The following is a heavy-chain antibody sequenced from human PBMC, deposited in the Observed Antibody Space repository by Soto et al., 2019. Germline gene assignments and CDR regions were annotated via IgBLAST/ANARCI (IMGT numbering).Heavy chain of an antibody. CDR2: INQDGSQK. CDR3: ARDHMAPTILFDS. V-gene: IGHV3-7*01. D-gene: IGHD5-12*01. CDR1: GFAVRSHW. Sequence: GGSLRLSCGASGFAVRSHWMSWVRQAPGKGLEWVANINQDGSQKYYVDSVKGRFTISRDNAKNSLYLQMNSLRAEDTAVYYCARDHMAPTILFDSWGQGT. J-gene: IGHJ4*02.